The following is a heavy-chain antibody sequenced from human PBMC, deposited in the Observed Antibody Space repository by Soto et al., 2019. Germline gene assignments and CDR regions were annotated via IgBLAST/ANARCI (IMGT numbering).Heavy chain of an antibody. CDR1: GYTFTSYY. J-gene: IGHJ4*02. CDR3: ARVGHYYDSSGPLDY. CDR2: INPSGGST. D-gene: IGHD3-22*01. Sequence: GASVKVSCKASGYTFTSYYMHWVRQAPGQGLEWMGIINPSGGSTSYAQKFQGRVTMTRDTSTSTVYMELSSLRSEDTAVYYCARVGHYYDSSGPLDYWGQGTLVTVSS. V-gene: IGHV1-46*01.